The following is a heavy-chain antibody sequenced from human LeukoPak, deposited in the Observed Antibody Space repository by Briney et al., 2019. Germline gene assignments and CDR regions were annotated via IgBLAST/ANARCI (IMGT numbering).Heavy chain of an antibody. Sequence: GESLKISCKGSGYSFTSYWIGWVRQMPGKGLEWMGIIYPGDSDTRYSPSFQGQVTISADKSISTAYLQWSSLKASDTAMYYCARPLYYYDSSGSSEDYFDYWGQGTLVTVSS. D-gene: IGHD3-22*01. CDR3: ARPLYYYDSSGSSEDYFDY. CDR2: IYPGDSDT. V-gene: IGHV5-51*01. CDR1: GYSFTSYW. J-gene: IGHJ4*02.